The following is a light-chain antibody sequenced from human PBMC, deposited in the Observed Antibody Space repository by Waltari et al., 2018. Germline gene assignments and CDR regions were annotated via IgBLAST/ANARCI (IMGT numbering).Light chain of an antibody. V-gene: IGKV3-15*01. CDR1: QSVRST. J-gene: IGKJ1*01. CDR3: QEYNDWPPWT. Sequence: EIVMTQSPATLSVSPGERAIFSCRASQSVRSTLAWYQHKPGQAPRLLIYVASTRATGIQARCSGSVSGTEFTLTISSMQSEDFAVYYCQEYNDWPPWTFGQGTKVEIK. CDR2: VAS.